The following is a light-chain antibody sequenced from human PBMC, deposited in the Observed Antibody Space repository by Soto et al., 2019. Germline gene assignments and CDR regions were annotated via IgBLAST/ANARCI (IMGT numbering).Light chain of an antibody. J-gene: IGLJ1*01. CDR2: DDD. CDR3: GSWDSSLSAYV. Sequence: QSVLTQPPSVSAAPGQRGTSSCSGSSSNIGGNSVSWYQQLPGTAPKLLIYDDDKRPSGIPDRFSGSKSGTSATLGITGFQTGDEADYYCGSWDSSLSAYVFGTGPKVTVL. CDR1: SSNIGGNS. V-gene: IGLV1-51*01.